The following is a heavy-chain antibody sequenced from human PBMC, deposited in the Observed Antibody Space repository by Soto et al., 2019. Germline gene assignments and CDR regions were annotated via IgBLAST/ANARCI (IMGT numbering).Heavy chain of an antibody. CDR3: ARGGYCSSTSCYWVGWFDP. CDR1: GGSFSGYY. D-gene: IGHD2-2*01. J-gene: IGHJ5*02. V-gene: IGHV4-34*01. Sequence: QVQLQQWGAGLLKPSETLSLTCAVYGGSFSGYYWSWIRQPPGKGLEWIGEINHSGSTNYNPSLKSQVTISVDTSKNQFSLKLSSVTAADTAVYYCARGGYCSSTSCYWVGWFDPWGQGTLVTVSS. CDR2: INHSGST.